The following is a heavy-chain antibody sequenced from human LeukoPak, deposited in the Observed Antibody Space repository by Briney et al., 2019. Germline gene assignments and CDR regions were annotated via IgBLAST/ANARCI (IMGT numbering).Heavy chain of an antibody. V-gene: IGHV4-34*01. CDR2: INHSGST. CDR3: ARDNYGLFDY. CDR1: GGSFSGYY. Sequence: SETLSLTCAVYGGSFSGYYWSWIRQPPGKGLEWIGEINHSGSTNYNPSLKSRVTISVDTSKNQFSLKLSSVTAADTAVYYCARDNYGLFDYWGQGTLVTVSS. J-gene: IGHJ4*02. D-gene: IGHD4-17*01.